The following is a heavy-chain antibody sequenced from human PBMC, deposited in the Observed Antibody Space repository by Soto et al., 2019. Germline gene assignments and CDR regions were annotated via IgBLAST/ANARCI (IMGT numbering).Heavy chain of an antibody. J-gene: IGHJ4*02. CDR2: IVVGSGNT. Sequence: GASVKVSCKASGPSLSTSAVQWVRQARGQRLEWIGWIVVGSGNTNYAQKFQERVTFTRDMSTSTAFMELSSLRSEDTAVYYCATRSIYYDSSGYHLDYWGQGTLVTVSS. D-gene: IGHD3-22*01. V-gene: IGHV1-58*01. CDR1: GPSLSTSA. CDR3: ATRSIYYDSSGYHLDY.